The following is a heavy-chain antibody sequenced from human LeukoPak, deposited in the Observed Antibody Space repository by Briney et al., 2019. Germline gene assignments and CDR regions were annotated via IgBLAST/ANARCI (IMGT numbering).Heavy chain of an antibody. CDR2: IYYSGST. CDR1: GGSISSGDYY. D-gene: IGHD2-2*01. J-gene: IGHJ5*02. Sequence: SQTLSLTCTVSGGSISSGDYYWSWIRQPPGKGLEWIGYIYYSGSTYYNPSLKSRVTISVDTSKNQFSLKLSSVTAADTAVYYCARERVGSGYQLPSGCWFDPWGQGTLVTVSS. CDR3: ARERVGSGYQLPSGCWFDP. V-gene: IGHV4-30-4*01.